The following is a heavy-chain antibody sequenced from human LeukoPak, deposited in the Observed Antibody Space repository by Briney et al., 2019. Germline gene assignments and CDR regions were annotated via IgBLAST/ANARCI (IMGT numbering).Heavy chain of an antibody. Sequence: SETLSLTCTVSGGSVSSYYWSWIRQPAGKGLEWIGRIYTSGSTNYNPSLKSRVTMSVDTSKNQFSLKLSSVTAADTAVYYCASSVVPAAPFDYWGQGTLVTVSS. D-gene: IGHD2-2*01. CDR3: ASSVVPAAPFDY. CDR2: IYTSGST. CDR1: GGSVSSYY. J-gene: IGHJ4*02. V-gene: IGHV4-4*07.